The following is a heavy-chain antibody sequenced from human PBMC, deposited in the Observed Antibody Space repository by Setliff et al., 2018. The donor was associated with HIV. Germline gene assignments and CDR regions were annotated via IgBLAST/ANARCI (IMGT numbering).Heavy chain of an antibody. Sequence: ASVKVSCKASGYTFINYGINWLRQAPGQGLEWVGWINPYNGNTKYGQKFQGTVTMTSDTTTSTAYLELRRLRSDDTAVYFCARGGPARVALLYWFDPWGQGTLVTVSS. CDR1: GYTFINYG. CDR3: ARGGPARVALLYWFDP. D-gene: IGHD2-21*01. J-gene: IGHJ5*02. CDR2: INPYNGNT. V-gene: IGHV1-18*01.